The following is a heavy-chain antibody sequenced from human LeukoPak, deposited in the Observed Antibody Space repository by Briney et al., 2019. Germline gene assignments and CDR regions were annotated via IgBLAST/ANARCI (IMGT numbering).Heavy chain of an antibody. CDR2: LYSSGTT. V-gene: IGHV3-53*01. J-gene: IGHJ6*02. D-gene: IGHD3-10*01. CDR3: AREELDYYGSGSPYGMDV. CDR1: GFILSSNY. Sequence: GGSLRLSCAASGFILSSNYMSWVRQAPGKGPEWVSVLYSSGTTYYAHSVKGRFIISRDNSKNTLYLQMNSLRAEDTAVYYCAREELDYYGSGSPYGMDVWGQGTTVTVSS.